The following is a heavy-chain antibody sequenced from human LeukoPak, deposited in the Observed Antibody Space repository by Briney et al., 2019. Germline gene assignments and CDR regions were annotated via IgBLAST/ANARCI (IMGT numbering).Heavy chain of an antibody. J-gene: IGHJ5*02. CDR2: ISSGSSFI. D-gene: IGHD3-9*01. Sequence: PGGSLRLSCAASGFTFSTYSMNWVRQAPGKGLEWVSSISSGSSFIYYADSVKGRFTISRDNAKNSLFLQMNSLRAEDTAVYYCARGGIATGYALASWARGTLVTVPS. CDR3: ARGGIATGYALAS. V-gene: IGHV3-21*01. CDR1: GFTFSTYS.